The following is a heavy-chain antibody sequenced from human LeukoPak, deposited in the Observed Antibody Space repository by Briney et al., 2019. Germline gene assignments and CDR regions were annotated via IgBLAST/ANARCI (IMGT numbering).Heavy chain of an antibody. CDR3: ARGGGVVVPADENYYGMDV. J-gene: IGHJ6*02. Sequence: ASVKVSCKASGYTFTGYYMHWVRQAPGQGLEWMGWINPNSGGTNYAQMFQGRVTMTRDTSISTAYMELSRLRSDDTAVYYCARGGGVVVPADENYYGMDVWGQGTTVTVSS. V-gene: IGHV1-2*02. CDR2: INPNSGGT. D-gene: IGHD2-2*01. CDR1: GYTFTGYY.